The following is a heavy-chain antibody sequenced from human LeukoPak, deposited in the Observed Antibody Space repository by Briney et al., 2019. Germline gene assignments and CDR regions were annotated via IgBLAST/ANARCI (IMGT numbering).Heavy chain of an antibody. J-gene: IGHJ4*02. Sequence: GGSLRLSCAASGFTFDDYGMSWVRQAPGKGLEWVSAISGSGGSTYYADSVKGRFTISRDNSKNTLYLQMNSLRAEDTAVYYCTRVNIVVVWGQGTLVTVSS. CDR2: ISGSGGST. D-gene: IGHD2-21*01. V-gene: IGHV3-23*01. CDR1: GFTFDDYG. CDR3: TRVNIVVV.